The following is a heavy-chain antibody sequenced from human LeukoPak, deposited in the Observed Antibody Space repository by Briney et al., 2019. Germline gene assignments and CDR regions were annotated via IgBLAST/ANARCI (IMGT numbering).Heavy chain of an antibody. J-gene: IGHJ4*02. V-gene: IGHV4-39*01. CDR2: IYYSGST. Sequence: SETLSLTCTVSAGSISSGSYYWGWIRQPPGKGLEWIGSIYYSGSTYYNPSLMSRVTISVDTSKSHFSLKLSSVTAADTAVYYCARHSYDFWSGYDYNYFDYWGQGTLVTVSS. CDR1: AGSISSGSYY. D-gene: IGHD3-3*01. CDR3: ARHSYDFWSGYDYNYFDY.